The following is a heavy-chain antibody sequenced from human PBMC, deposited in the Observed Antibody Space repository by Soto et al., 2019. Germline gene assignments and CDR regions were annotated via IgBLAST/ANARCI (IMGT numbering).Heavy chain of an antibody. CDR1: GLTFSVSA. Sequence: LRLSCVASGLTFSVSAMTWVRQAPGKGLEWVSTTGISGRTTYYGDSVKGRFTVSRDNSKNTLDLQMSSLRAEDTAVYYCATVHNTSRSFNYWGRGTLVTVSS. J-gene: IGHJ4*02. V-gene: IGHV3-23*01. CDR2: TGISGRTT. CDR3: ATVHNTSRSFNY. D-gene: IGHD1-20*01.